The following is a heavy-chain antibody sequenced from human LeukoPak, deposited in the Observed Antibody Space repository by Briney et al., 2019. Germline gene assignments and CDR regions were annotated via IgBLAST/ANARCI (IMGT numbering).Heavy chain of an antibody. Sequence: ASVKVSCMASGYTFTSYGISWVRQAPGQGREWMGWTSAYNGNTNYAQKLQGRVTMTTDTSTSTAYMELRSLRSDDTAVYYCARAGALYYDSSGYTSPQVWGQGTLVTVSS. J-gene: IGHJ4*02. V-gene: IGHV1-18*01. D-gene: IGHD3-22*01. CDR1: GYTFTSYG. CDR3: ARAGALYYDSSGYTSPQV. CDR2: TSAYNGNT.